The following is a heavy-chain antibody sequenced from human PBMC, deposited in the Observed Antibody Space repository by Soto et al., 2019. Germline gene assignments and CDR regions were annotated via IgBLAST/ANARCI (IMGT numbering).Heavy chain of an antibody. D-gene: IGHD1-26*01. CDR1: GGSISSSRCH. J-gene: IGHJ3*02. CDR2: IKYSGTT. Sequence: SETLSLTCTVSGGSISSSRCHWGWIRQPPGEGLEWIASIKYSGTTFYNPSLKSRVTLSVDTSKNQFALKLSSVTAADTAVYYCAKDGRIVGDTWGAFDISGKGTMVTVS. V-gene: IGHV4-39*02. CDR3: AKDGRIVGDTWGAFDI.